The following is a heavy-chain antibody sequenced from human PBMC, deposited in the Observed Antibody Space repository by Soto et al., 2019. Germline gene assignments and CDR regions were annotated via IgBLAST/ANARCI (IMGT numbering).Heavy chain of an antibody. V-gene: IGHV2-5*02. CDR1: GFSLSTTGVG. J-gene: IGHJ4*02. CDR3: ALARYSNFDY. D-gene: IGHD4-4*01. Sequence: QITLKESGPTLVKPTQTLTLTCTFSGFSLSTTGVGVGWIRQPPGKALEWLAVIYWDDDKRYSPSLKSRLTITKDTTTNQVVLTMTNMDPVDTATYYCALARYSNFDYWGQGTLVTVSS. CDR2: IYWDDDK.